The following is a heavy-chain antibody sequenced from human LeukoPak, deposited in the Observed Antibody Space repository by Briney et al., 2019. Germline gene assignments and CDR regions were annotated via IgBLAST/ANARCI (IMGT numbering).Heavy chain of an antibody. CDR2: ISAYNGNT. CDR3: ARDQGSSNTAIIDY. V-gene: IGHV1-18*01. J-gene: IGHJ4*02. CDR1: GYTFTSYG. D-gene: IGHD5-18*01. Sequence: ASVKDSCKASGYTFTSYGISWVRQAPGQGLEWMGWISAYNGNTNYAQKLQGRVTMTTDTSTSTAYMELRSLRSDDTAVYYCARDQGSSNTAIIDYWGQGTLVTVSS.